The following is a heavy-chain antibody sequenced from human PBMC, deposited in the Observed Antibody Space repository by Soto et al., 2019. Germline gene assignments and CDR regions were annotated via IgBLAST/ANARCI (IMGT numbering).Heavy chain of an antibody. V-gene: IGHV3-23*01. CDR2: ISASGGTT. CDR1: GFTFTTRA. Sequence: EVQLLESGGGLVQPGGSLRLSCAASGFTFTTRAMSWVRQAPGKGLQWVSGISASGGTTYYADSVKGRLTISRDNSKNMLYLLITSLRDDDTAVYYCTTGTQNFDYWGRGTRVTVSS. D-gene: IGHD3-10*01. CDR3: TTGTQNFDY. J-gene: IGHJ4*02.